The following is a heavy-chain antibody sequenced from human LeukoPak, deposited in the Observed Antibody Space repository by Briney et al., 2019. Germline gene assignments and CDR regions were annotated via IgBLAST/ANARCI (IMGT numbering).Heavy chain of an antibody. D-gene: IGHD2-2*01. Sequence: ASVKVSCKASGYTFTGYYMHWVRQAPGQGLEWMGWINPNSGGTSYAQKFQGRVTLTSDTSISTVYMELSRLRSDDTAVYYCARVVVVPAADYPRYYYYGMDVWGQGTTVTVSS. V-gene: IGHV1-2*02. CDR2: INPNSGGT. CDR3: ARVVVVPAADYPRYYYYGMDV. J-gene: IGHJ6*02. CDR1: GYTFTGYY.